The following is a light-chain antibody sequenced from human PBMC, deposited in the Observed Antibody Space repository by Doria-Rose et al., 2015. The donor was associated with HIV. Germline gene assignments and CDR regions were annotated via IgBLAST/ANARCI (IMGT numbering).Light chain of an antibody. CDR2: AAS. V-gene: IGKV1-8*01. CDR1: QDISNY. CDR3: QQYYSYPPT. Sequence: AIRMTQSPSSLSASTGDRVTITCRASQDISNYLAWYQQKPGKAPKLLIHAASTLQSGVPSRFSGSGSGTDFTLTISYLQSEDFATYYCQQYYSYPPTFGQGTKVEVK. J-gene: IGKJ1*01.